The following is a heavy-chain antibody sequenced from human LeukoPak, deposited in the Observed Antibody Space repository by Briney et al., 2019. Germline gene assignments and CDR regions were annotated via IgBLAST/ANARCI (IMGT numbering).Heavy chain of an antibody. CDR3: ARELGHYGLDS. Sequence: PGESLRLSCEPSGEIFSGHAMHWVRQAPGKGLEWVALISYDGSRMYFAESVKGRFTISRDNSKSTLYLQTNSLRTEDTAVYYCARELGHYGLDSWGQGTLVTVSS. J-gene: IGHJ4*02. D-gene: IGHD3-10*01. CDR1: GEIFSGHA. V-gene: IGHV3-30*04. CDR2: ISYDGSRM.